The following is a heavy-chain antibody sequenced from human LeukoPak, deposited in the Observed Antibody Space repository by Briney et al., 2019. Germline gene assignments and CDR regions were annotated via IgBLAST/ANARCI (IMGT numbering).Heavy chain of an antibody. CDR2: IIPIFGTA. J-gene: IGHJ4*02. D-gene: IGHD3-22*01. CDR3: ASVHYDSSGYYPY. Sequence: SVKVSCKASGGTFSSYAINWVRQAPGQGLEWMGRIIPIFGTANYAQKFQGRVTITTDESTSTAYMELSSLRSEDTAVYYCASVHYDSSGYYPYWGQGTLVTVSS. CDR1: GGTFSSYA. V-gene: IGHV1-69*05.